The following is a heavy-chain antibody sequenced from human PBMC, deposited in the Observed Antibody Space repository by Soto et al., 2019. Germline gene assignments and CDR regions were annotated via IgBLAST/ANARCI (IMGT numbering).Heavy chain of an antibody. D-gene: IGHD3-3*01. Sequence: PSETLSLTCTVSGGSISSGDYYWSWIRQPPGKGLEWIGYIYYSGSTYYNPSLKSRVTISVDTSKNQFSLKLSSVTAADTAVYYCARGQSFGVVINNWFDPWGQGTLVTVSS. V-gene: IGHV4-30-4*01. CDR2: IYYSGST. J-gene: IGHJ5*02. CDR1: GGSISSGDYY. CDR3: ARGQSFGVVINNWFDP.